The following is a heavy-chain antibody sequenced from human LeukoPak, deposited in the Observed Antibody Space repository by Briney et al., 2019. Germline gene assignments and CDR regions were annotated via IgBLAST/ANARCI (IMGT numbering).Heavy chain of an antibody. J-gene: IGHJ6*03. V-gene: IGHV1-18*01. CDR1: GYTFTSYG. D-gene: IGHD3-3*01. CDR2: ISAYNGNT. CDR3: ARDRWGYYDFWSVTSGGYYMDV. Sequence: AASVKVSCKASGYTFTSYGISWVRQAPGQGLEWMGWISAYNGNTNYAQKLQGRVTMTTDTSTSTAYMELRSLRSDDTAVYYCARDRWGYYDFWSVTSGGYYMDVWGKGTTVTVSS.